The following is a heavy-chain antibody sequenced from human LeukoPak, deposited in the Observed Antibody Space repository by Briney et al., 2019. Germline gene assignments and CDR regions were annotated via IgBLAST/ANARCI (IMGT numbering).Heavy chain of an antibody. CDR3: AIESRFYDFWSGYYSGRQNY. CDR1: GGSISSYY. V-gene: IGHV4-59*12. D-gene: IGHD3-3*01. J-gene: IGHJ4*02. Sequence: PSETLSLTCTVSGGSISSYYWSWIRQPPGKGLEWIGYIYYSGSTNYNPSLKSRVTISVDTSKNQFSLKLSSVTAADTAVYYCAIESRFYDFWSGYYSGRQNYWGQGTLVTVSS. CDR2: IYYSGST.